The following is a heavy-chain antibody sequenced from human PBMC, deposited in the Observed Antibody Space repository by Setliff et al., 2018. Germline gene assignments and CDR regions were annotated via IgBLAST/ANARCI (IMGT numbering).Heavy chain of an antibody. CDR3: ARLQFYSSGWYRDDY. D-gene: IGHD6-19*01. V-gene: IGHV3-21*01. CDR2: ISSSSVYI. Sequence: GGSLRLSCAASGFTFDDYAMNWVRQAPGKGLEWVSFISSSSVYIKYADSVKGRFTISRDNAKNSLYLQMNSLRAEDTAVYYCARLQFYSSGWYRDDYWGQGTLVAVSS. CDR1: GFTFDDYA. J-gene: IGHJ4*02.